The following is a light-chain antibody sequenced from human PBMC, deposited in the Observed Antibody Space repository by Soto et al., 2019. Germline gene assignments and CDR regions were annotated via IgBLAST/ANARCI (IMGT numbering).Light chain of an antibody. Sequence: QSVLTQPASVSGSPGQSITVSCTGTNTDVGGYNYVSWYQHRPGIAPRLMIYEVRNRLSGVSNRFSGSKSGNTASLTISGLQSEDEADYYCTSYTPTGALVFGSGTKLTVL. CDR2: EVR. CDR1: NTDVGGYNY. V-gene: IGLV2-14*01. J-gene: IGLJ3*02. CDR3: TSYTPTGALV.